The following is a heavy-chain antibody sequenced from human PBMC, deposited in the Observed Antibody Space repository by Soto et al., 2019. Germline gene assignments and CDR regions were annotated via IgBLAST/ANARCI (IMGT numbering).Heavy chain of an antibody. CDR1: GGIFSTYA. CDR3: ARVGGVGAPTGADY. V-gene: IGHV1-69*01. D-gene: IGHD1-26*01. J-gene: IGHJ4*02. Sequence: QVQLVQSGAEVKRPGSSVKVSCKASGGIFSTYAISWLRQAPVQGLEWMGAVIPVLGQAYYAQALQDRVTITADESTRTAYMELSSLTSKDTAVYFCARVGGVGAPTGADYWGQGTLGTVSS. CDR2: VIPVLGQA.